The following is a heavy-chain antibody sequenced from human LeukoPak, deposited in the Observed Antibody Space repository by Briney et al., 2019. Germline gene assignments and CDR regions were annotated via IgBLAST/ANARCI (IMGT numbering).Heavy chain of an antibody. CDR3: ARFSDGRGYNYGYFIGY. V-gene: IGHV3-11*03. CDR2: ISSSRSYT. Sequence: GGSLRLSCVASGFTFSDYYMSWIRQAPGKGLEWVSYISSSRSYTNYADSVKGRFTISRDSAKNSLYLQMNSLRAEDTAVYYCARFSDGRGYNYGYFIGYWGQGTLVTVSS. CDR1: GFTFSDYY. D-gene: IGHD5-18*01. J-gene: IGHJ4*02.